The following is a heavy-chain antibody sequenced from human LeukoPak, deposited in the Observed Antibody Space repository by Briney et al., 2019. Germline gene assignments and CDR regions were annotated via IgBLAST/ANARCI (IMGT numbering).Heavy chain of an antibody. CDR3: AKRDLPY. CDR2: ISSTGGST. CDR1: GFTFSSYA. V-gene: IGHV3-23*01. Sequence: PGGSLRLSCAASGFTFSSYAMSWVRQAPGKGLEWVSTISSTGGSTYYADSVKGRFTISRDSSKNTLYLQMTTLRADDTAVYYCAKRDLPYWGQGTLVTVSS. J-gene: IGHJ4*02.